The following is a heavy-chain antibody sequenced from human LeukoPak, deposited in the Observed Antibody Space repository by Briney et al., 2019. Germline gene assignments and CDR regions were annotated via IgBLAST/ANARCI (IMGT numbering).Heavy chain of an antibody. J-gene: IGHJ4*02. CDR2: INSDGSST. CDR3: ARARGTRCHGSSTSCHLDY. CDR1: GFTFSSYW. D-gene: IGHD2-2*01. V-gene: IGHV3-74*01. Sequence: TGGSLSLSCAASGFTFSSYWMHWVRQAPGRGLVWVSRINSDGSSTSYADSVKGRFTISRDNAKNTLYLQMNSLRAEDTAVYYCARARGTRCHGSSTSCHLDYWGQGTLVTVSS.